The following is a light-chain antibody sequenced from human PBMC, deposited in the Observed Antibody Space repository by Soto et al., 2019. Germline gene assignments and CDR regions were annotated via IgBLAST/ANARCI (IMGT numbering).Light chain of an antibody. CDR3: ATWDDSLNVV. CDR2: SNN. Sequence: QSALTQPPSASGTPGQRVFISCSGSSSNIGGTNYAYWYQQLPGAAPKLLMHSNNLRPSGVPERISGSKSGTSASLAISGLRSEDEAVYYCATWDDSLNVVFGGGTKVTVL. V-gene: IGLV1-47*02. J-gene: IGLJ3*02. CDR1: SSNIGGTNY.